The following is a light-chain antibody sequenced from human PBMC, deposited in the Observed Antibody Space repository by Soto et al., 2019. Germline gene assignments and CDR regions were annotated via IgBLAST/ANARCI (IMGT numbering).Light chain of an antibody. V-gene: IGLV2-14*03. J-gene: IGLJ1*01. CDR2: DVS. Sequence: SALTQPASVSGSPGQSITSSCTGTSSDVGGYNYVSWYQHYPGKAPKLIIYDVSNRPSGVSIRFSGSKSDNTASLTISGLQPEDEADYHCSSYTTSNTRQIVFGTGTKVTVL. CDR3: SSYTTSNTRQIV. CDR1: SSDVGGYNY.